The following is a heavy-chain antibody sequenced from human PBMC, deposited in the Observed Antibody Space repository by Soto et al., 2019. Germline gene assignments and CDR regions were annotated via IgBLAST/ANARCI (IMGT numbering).Heavy chain of an antibody. CDR2: IYYSGNT. J-gene: IGHJ6*02. V-gene: IGHV4-31*03. D-gene: IGHD2-2*01. CDR1: GVSVSSDIYY. Sequence: QVQLQESGPGLVKPSQTLSLTCSVSGVSVSSDIYYWSWIRHHPGKGLEWIGYIYYSGNTYYNPSLWGRVTTSLVTSKNLFSLRLRSVTPADTAVYYCARYPVVVVPAANYGLDVWGQGTTVTVSS. CDR3: ARYPVVVVPAANYGLDV.